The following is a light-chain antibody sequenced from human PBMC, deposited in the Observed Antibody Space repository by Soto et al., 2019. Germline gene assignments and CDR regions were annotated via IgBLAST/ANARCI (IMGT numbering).Light chain of an antibody. J-gene: IGKJ1*01. CDR2: GAS. Sequence: EIVLTQSPCTLSLSPGDRATLSCIASQSVNSNFLAWYQQKPGQAPRLLIYGASSRATGIPDTFSGSGSGTDFTLTISRLEPGDFAVYYCQQYGTSPWTFGQGTKVDIK. CDR3: QQYGTSPWT. V-gene: IGKV3-20*01. CDR1: QSVNSNF.